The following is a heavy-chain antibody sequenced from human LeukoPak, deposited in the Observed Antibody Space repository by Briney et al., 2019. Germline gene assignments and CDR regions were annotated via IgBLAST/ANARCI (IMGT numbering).Heavy chain of an antibody. J-gene: IGHJ1*01. V-gene: IGHV1-69*05. Sequence: SVKVSCKASGGTFSSYAISWVQQAPGQGLEWMGRIIPIFGTANYAQKFQGRVTITTDESTSTAYMELSSLRSEDTAVYYCARDSPDCTNGVCYFPEYFQHWGQGTLVTVSS. D-gene: IGHD2-8*01. CDR1: GGTFSSYA. CDR3: ARDSPDCTNGVCYFPEYFQH. CDR2: IIPIFGTA.